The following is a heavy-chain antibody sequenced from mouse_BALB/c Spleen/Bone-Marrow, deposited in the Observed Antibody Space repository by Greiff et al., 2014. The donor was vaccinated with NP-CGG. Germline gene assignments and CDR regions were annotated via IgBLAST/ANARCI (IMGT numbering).Heavy chain of an antibody. CDR3: AREGLLLYRGFAY. Sequence: QVQLKEAGPGPVAPPQSPSLTFPVSWVFFNSYGVHLGCQPPGKGVGWAGVIWAGGSTKYNSALMSRLSISKDNSKSQVFLKMNSLQTDDTAMYYCAREGLLLYRGFAYWGQGTLVTVSA. CDR2: IWAGGST. CDR1: WVFFNSYG. D-gene: IGHD2-10*01. J-gene: IGHJ3*01. V-gene: IGHV2-9*02.